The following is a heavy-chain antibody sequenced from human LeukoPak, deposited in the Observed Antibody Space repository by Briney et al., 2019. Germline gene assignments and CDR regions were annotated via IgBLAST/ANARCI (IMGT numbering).Heavy chain of an antibody. CDR1: GFTFDDYA. V-gene: IGHV3-9*01. CDR2: ISWNSGSI. J-gene: IGHJ4*02. Sequence: GGSLRLSCAASGFTFDDYAMHWVRQAPGKGLEWVSGISWNSGSIGYADSVKGRFTISRDNAKNSLYLQMNSLRAEDTALYYCAKGYDYDSSGYLDYWGQGTLVAVSS. D-gene: IGHD3-22*01. CDR3: AKGYDYDSSGYLDY.